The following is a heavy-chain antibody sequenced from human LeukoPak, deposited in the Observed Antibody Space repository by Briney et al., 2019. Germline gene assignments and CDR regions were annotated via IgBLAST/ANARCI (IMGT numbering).Heavy chain of an antibody. J-gene: IGHJ5*02. V-gene: IGHV1-8*01. CDR2: MNPNSGDT. D-gene: IGHD4-23*01. Sequence: ASVKVSCKASGYTFTSYGFSWVRQATGQGLEWVGWMNPNSGDTGYAQKFQGRVTMTRDTSISTAYMELSSLRSEDTAVYYCARDVGGNSGWFDPWGQGTLVTVSS. CDR1: GYTFTSYG. CDR3: ARDVGGNSGWFDP.